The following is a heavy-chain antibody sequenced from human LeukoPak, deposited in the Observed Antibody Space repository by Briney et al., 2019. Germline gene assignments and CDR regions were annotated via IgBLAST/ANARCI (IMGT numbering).Heavy chain of an antibody. V-gene: IGHV3-23*01. CDR3: AKDPNGSASYSPYYFDY. Sequence: GGSLRLSCAASGFTFSSYAMSWVRQAPGKGLEWVSAISGSGGSTYYADSVKGRFTISRDNSKNTLYMQMNSLRAEDTAVYYCAKDPNGSASYSPYYFDYWGQGTLVTVSS. J-gene: IGHJ4*02. D-gene: IGHD3-10*01. CDR1: GFTFSSYA. CDR2: ISGSGGST.